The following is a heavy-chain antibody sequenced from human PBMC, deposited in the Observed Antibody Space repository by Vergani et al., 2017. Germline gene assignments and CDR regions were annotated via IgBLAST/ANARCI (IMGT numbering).Heavy chain of an antibody. D-gene: IGHD3-22*01. J-gene: IGHJ3*02. CDR2: ISYDGSNK. V-gene: IGHV3-30*19. Sequence: QVQLVESGGGVVQPGRSLRLSCAASGFTFSSYGMHWVRQAPGKGLEWVAVISYDGSNKYYADSVKGRFTISRDNSKNTLYLQMNSLRAEDTAVYYCARTPLFYYDSSGYMVWGAFDIWGQGTMVTVSS. CDR1: GFTFSSYG. CDR3: ARTPLFYYDSSGYMVWGAFDI.